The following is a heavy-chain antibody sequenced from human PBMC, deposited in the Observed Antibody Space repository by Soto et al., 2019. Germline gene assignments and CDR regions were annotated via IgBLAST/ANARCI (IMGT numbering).Heavy chain of an antibody. D-gene: IGHD2-2*01. Sequence: GGSLRLSCAASGFTFSSYAMHWVRQAPGKGLEWVAVISYDGSNKYYADSVKGRFTTSRDNSKNTLYLQMNSLRAEDTAVYYCAKEKISTSCCNWFDPWGQGTLVTVSS. V-gene: IGHV3-30-3*01. CDR3: AKEKISTSCCNWFDP. CDR1: GFTFSSYA. J-gene: IGHJ5*02. CDR2: ISYDGSNK.